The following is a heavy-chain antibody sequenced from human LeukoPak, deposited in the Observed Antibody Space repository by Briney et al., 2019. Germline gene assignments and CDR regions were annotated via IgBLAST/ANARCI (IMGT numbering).Heavy chain of an antibody. CDR3: ATEYYGSFNY. V-gene: IGHV3-15*01. D-gene: IGHD3-10*01. CDR2: IKSKTDGGTT. Sequence: PGGSLRLSCAASGFTFTNAWMSWVRQAPGKGLEWVGRIKSKTDGGTTDYAVPVKGRFTISRDDSKNTLYLQVNSLITGDTAMYFCATEYYGSFNYWGQGTLVTVSS. CDR1: GFTFTNAW. J-gene: IGHJ4*02.